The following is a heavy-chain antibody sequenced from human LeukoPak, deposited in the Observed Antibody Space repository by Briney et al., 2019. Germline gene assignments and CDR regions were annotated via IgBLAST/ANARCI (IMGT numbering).Heavy chain of an antibody. CDR3: ARSNMVRGVRALDY. V-gene: IGHV4-34*01. D-gene: IGHD3-10*01. Sequence: SETLSLTCAVYGGSFSGYYWSWIRQPPGEGLGWIGEINHSGSTNYNPSLKSRVTISVDTSKNQFSLKLSSVTAADTAVYYCARSNMVRGVRALDYWGQGTLVTVSS. J-gene: IGHJ4*02. CDR1: GGSFSGYY. CDR2: INHSGST.